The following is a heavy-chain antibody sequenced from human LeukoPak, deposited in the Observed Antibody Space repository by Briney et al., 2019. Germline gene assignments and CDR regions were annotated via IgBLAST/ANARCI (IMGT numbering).Heavy chain of an antibody. V-gene: IGHV1-18*01. CDR3: ARGQRDLHEGIDRGFDP. Sequence: ASVKVSCKASGYTFTSYGISWVRQAPGQGLEWMGWISAYNGNTNYAQKLQGRVTMTTDTSTSTAYMELRSLRSDDTAVYYCARGQRDLHEGIDRGFDPWGQGTLVTVSS. D-gene: IGHD6-13*01. J-gene: IGHJ5*02. CDR2: ISAYNGNT. CDR1: GYTFTSYG.